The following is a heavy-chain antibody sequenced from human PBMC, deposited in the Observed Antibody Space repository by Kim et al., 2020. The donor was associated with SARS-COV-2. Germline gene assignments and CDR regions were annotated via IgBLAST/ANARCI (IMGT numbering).Heavy chain of an antibody. D-gene: IGHD3-22*01. CDR3: ARRSYYDSSGYYRVLYYFDY. CDR2: INPNSGGT. CDR1: GYTFTGYY. J-gene: IGHJ4*02. V-gene: IGHV1-2*04. Sequence: ASVKVSCKASGYTFTGYYMHWVRQAPGQGLEWMGWINPNSGGTNYAQKFQGWVTMTRDTSISTAYMELSRLRSDDTAVYYCARRSYYDSSGYYRVLYYFDYWGQGTLVTVSS.